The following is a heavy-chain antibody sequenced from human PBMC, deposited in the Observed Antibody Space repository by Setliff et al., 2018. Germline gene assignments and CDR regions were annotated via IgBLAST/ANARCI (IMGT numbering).Heavy chain of an antibody. J-gene: IGHJ4*02. CDR3: ARGRNVASRLLDS. CDR1: ADSMSGHH. D-gene: IGHD6-6*01. Sequence: SETLSLTCIASADSMSGHHWSWIRQFPGKGLEWIGEITHTGTTGSTKYNPSLKSRVTMSIDTSKNQFSLMVTSVTAADTAVYYCARGRNVASRLLDSWGQGTLVTVSS. V-gene: IGHV4-34*01. CDR2: ITHTGTTGST.